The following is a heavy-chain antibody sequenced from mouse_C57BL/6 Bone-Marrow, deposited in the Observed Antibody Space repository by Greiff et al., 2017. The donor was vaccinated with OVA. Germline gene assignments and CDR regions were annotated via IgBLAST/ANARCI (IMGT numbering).Heavy chain of an antibody. V-gene: IGHV5-4*01. CDR1: GFTFSSYA. CDR2: ISDGGSYT. J-gene: IGHJ4*01. CDR3: AIDPPHGIYAMDY. Sequence: EVKRVESGGGLVKPGGSLKLSCAASGFTFSSYAMSWVRQTPEKRLEWVATISDGGSYTYYTDNVKGRFPISRDNAKNNLYLQMSHLQSEDTAMYYCAIDPPHGIYAMDYWGQGTSVTVSS.